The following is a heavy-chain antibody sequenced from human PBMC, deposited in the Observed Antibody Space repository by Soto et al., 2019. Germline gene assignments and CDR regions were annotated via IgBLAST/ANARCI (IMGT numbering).Heavy chain of an antibody. V-gene: IGHV3-9*01. Sequence: VQLVASGGGLVQPGRSLRLSCAASGFTFDDYAMHWVRQAPGKGLEWVSGITWNSGNIDYADSVRGRFTISRDNAKNSLYLQMTSLRVEDTALYYCAKDAKDVVVIPAAIPVGDYYHYMDVWGKGTTVTVSS. CDR2: ITWNSGNI. J-gene: IGHJ6*03. D-gene: IGHD2-2*01. CDR1: GFTFDDYA. CDR3: AKDAKDVVVIPAAIPVGDYYHYMDV.